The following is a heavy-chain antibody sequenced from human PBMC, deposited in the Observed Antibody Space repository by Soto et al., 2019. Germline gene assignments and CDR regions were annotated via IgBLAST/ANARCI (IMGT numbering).Heavy chain of an antibody. D-gene: IGHD7-27*01. CDR1: GGSISRGGYS. Sequence: PWETLSLTCAVSGGSISRGGYSWSLIRQPPGKGLEWIGYMYHSGSTYYNPSLKSRVTMSVETSKSQLSLTLSSVSAADTAVYYCARGPSGDKVDSWGQGTLVTVSS. V-gene: IGHV4-30-2*05. J-gene: IGHJ4*02. CDR2: MYHSGST. CDR3: ARGPSGDKVDS.